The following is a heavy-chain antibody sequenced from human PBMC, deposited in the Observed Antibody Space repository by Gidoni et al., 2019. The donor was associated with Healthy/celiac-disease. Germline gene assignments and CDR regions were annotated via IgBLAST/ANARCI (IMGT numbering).Heavy chain of an antibody. CDR2: IYSGGRT. CDR3: ARGDFQVGVFDY. CDR1: GFTVSRNY. V-gene: IGHV3-66*01. J-gene: IGHJ4*02. D-gene: IGHD3-16*01. Sequence: RLSCAASGFTVSRNYMSWVRQAPGKGLEWGAVIYSGGRTYYADSVKGRFTISRDNSKNTLYLQMNSLRAEDTAVYYCARGDFQVGVFDYWGQGTLVTVSS.